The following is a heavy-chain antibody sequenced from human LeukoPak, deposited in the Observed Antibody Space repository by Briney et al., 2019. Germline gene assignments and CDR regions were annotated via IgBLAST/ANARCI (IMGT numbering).Heavy chain of an antibody. J-gene: IGHJ4*02. CDR1: GYTLTELS. V-gene: IGHV1-24*01. Sequence: ASVKVSCKVSGYTLTELSMHWVRQAPGKGLEWMGGFDPEDGETIYAQKFQGRVTMTEDTSTDTAYMELSSLRSEDTAVYYCATDWEYGSGGDYWGQGTLVTVSS. CDR3: ATDWEYGSGGDY. CDR2: FDPEDGET. D-gene: IGHD3-10*01.